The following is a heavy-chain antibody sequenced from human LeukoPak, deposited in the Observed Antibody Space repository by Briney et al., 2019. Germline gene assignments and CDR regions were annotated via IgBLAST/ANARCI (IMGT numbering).Heavy chain of an antibody. CDR3: ARRHIDCNRVTCYVDY. Sequence: ASVRVSCKASGYTFSDYYINWVRQAPGQGLEWMGWINPNNGDTSYAPKFQGRVTMTRDTPVRTVYMELSRLTSDDTAVYYCARRHIDCNRVTCYVDYWGQGSLDIVSS. CDR2: INPNNGDT. D-gene: IGHD2/OR15-2a*01. J-gene: IGHJ4*02. CDR1: GYTFSDYY. V-gene: IGHV1-2*02.